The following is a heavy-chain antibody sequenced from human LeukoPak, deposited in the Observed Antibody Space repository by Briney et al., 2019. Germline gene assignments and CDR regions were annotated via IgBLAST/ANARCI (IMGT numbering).Heavy chain of an antibody. Sequence: GASVKVSCKASGYTFTVYYMHWVRQAPGQGLEWMGWINPDSGGTNYAQKFQGRVTTTRDTSISTAYMELSRLRSDDTAVYYCASYSSPQFPPDYWGQGTLVTVSS. V-gene: IGHV1-2*02. CDR1: GYTFTVYY. CDR3: ASYSSPQFPPDY. J-gene: IGHJ4*02. D-gene: IGHD6-13*01. CDR2: INPDSGGT.